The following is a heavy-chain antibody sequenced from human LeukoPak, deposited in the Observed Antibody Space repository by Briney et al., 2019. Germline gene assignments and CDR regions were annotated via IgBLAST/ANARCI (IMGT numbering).Heavy chain of an antibody. CDR2: IYYSGST. J-gene: IGHJ6*02. D-gene: IGHD3-10*01. V-gene: IGHV4-59*01. CDR3: ASVMVRGVIEGPYGMDV. Sequence: PSETLSLTCTVSGGSISSYYWSWIRQPPGKGLEWIGYIYYSGSTNYNPSLKSRVTISVDTSKNQFSLKLSSVTAADTAVYYCASVMVRGVIEGPYGMDVWGQGTTVTVSS. CDR1: GGSISSYY.